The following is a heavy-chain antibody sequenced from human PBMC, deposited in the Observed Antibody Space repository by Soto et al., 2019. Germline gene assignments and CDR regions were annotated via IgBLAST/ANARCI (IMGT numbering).Heavy chain of an antibody. J-gene: IGHJ4*02. CDR3: ARDENYDRSGHYYFFAT. CDR2: ISSDGSNK. D-gene: IGHD3-22*01. Sequence: PGGSLRLSCVGSGFTFSSYGLHWVRQAPGEGLEWVTVISSDGSNKNYLDSVKGRFTISRDNSKNTRYLQMNSLGVEDTAVYYCARDENYDRSGHYYFFATGGQGTLATVPQ. CDR1: GFTFSSYG. V-gene: IGHV3-30*03.